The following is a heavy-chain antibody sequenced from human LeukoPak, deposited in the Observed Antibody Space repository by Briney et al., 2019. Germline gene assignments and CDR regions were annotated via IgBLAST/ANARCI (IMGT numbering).Heavy chain of an antibody. CDR2: INHSGST. CDR1: GGSFSGYY. J-gene: IGHJ1*01. CDR3: AGEYYRGTFQH. D-gene: IGHD3-10*01. V-gene: IGHV4-34*01. Sequence: SETLSLTRAVYGGSFSGYYWSWIRQPPGKGLEWIGEINHSGSTNYNPSLKSRVTISVDTSKNQLSLKLSSVIAADMAVYYSAGEYYRGTFQHWGEGTLVTVSS.